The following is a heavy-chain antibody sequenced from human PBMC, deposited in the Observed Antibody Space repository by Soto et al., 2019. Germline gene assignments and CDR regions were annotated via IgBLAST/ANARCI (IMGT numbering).Heavy chain of an antibody. V-gene: IGHV6-1*01. Sequence: QSQTLSLTCAISGDSVSSNSAAWNWIRQSPSRGLEWLGRTYYRSKWYNDYAVSVKSRITINPYTSKNQFSLQLNYVTPKDTAVYYCARGRSGYYDFWSGYSYGMDVWGQGTTVTVSS. J-gene: IGHJ6*02. CDR1: GDSVSSNSAA. CDR3: ARGRSGYYDFWSGYSYGMDV. CDR2: TYYRSKWYN. D-gene: IGHD3-3*01.